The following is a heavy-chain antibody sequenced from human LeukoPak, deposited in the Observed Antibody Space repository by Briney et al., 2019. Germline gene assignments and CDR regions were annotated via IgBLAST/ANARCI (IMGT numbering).Heavy chain of an antibody. CDR3: ARHAKKYCTNGVCFPGAFDI. CDR2: IYPGDSDT. J-gene: IGHJ3*02. D-gene: IGHD2-8*01. CDR1: GYSFTSYW. Sequence: KDGESLKISCKGSGYSFTSYWIGWVRQMPGKGLEWMGIIYPGDSDTRYSPSFQGQVTISADKSISTAYLQWSSLKASDTAMYYCARHAKKYCTNGVCFPGAFDIWGQGTLVTVSS. V-gene: IGHV5-51*01.